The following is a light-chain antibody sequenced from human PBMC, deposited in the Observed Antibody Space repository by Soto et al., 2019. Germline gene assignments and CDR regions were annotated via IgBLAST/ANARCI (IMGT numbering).Light chain of an antibody. Sequence: EVVMTQSPATLSVSPGERATLSCRASQSIRTYLAWYQQKPGQAPSLLIFSASTRATGFPDRFSGSGSGTDFTLTISRLETEDFAVYYCQLYDSSSWTFGQGTKVDIK. V-gene: IGKV3D-15*01. J-gene: IGKJ1*01. CDR1: QSIRTY. CDR2: SAS. CDR3: QLYDSSSWT.